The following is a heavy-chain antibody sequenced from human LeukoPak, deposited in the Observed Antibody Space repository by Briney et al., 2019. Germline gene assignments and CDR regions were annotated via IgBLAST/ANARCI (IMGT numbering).Heavy chain of an antibody. CDR1: GFTFSDYY. D-gene: IGHD6-13*01. V-gene: IGHV3-11*01. J-gene: IGHJ4*02. Sequence: GGSLRLSCAASGFTFSDYYTSWIRQAPGKGLEWVSYISSSGSTIYYADSVKGRFPISRDNAKNSLYLQMNSLRAEDTAVYYCARWVHQQLDSREADYWGQGTLVTVSS. CDR2: ISSSGSTI. CDR3: ARWVHQQLDSREADY.